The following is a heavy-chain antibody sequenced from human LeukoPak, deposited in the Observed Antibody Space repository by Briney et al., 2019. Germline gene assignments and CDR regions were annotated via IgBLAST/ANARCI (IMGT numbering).Heavy chain of an antibody. D-gene: IGHD2-2*01. J-gene: IGHJ4*02. V-gene: IGHV3-30*18. CDR3: AKDLGCSSTSCYAGPDY. CDR1: GFTFSSYG. CDR2: ISYDGSNK. Sequence: GGSLRLSCAASGFTFSSYGMHWVRQAPGKGLEWVAVISYDGSNKYYADSVKGRFTISRDNSKNTLYLQMNSLRAEDTAVYYCAKDLGCSSTSCYAGPDYWGQGTLVTVSS.